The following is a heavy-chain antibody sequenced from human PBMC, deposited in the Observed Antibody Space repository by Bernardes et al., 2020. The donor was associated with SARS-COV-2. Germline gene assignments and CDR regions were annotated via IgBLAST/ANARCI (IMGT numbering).Heavy chain of an antibody. CDR1: GFTFSSYA. V-gene: IGHV3-23*01. CDR3: AKGVGATRYWYFDL. CDR2: ISSGGGNT. J-gene: IGHJ2*01. Sequence: GSLRLSCAASGFTFSSYAMSWVRQAPGKGLEWVSSISSGGGNTYYADSVKGRFTVSRDNSKNTLYLQMNSLRAEDMAVYYCAKGVGATRYWYFDLWGRGTLVTVSS. D-gene: IGHD1-26*01.